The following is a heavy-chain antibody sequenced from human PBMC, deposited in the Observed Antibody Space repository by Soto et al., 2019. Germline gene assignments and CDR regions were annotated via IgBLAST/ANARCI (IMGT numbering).Heavy chain of an antibody. Sequence: FSSYAMSWVRQAPGKGLEWVSTISGSGGSTYYADSVKGRFTISRDNSKNTLYLQMNSLRAEDTAVYYCAEDGLGAYSYGSYYFDYWGQGALVTVSS. CDR3: AEDGLGAYSYGSYYFDY. J-gene: IGHJ4*02. CDR1: FSSYA. V-gene: IGHV3-23*01. CDR2: ISGSGGST. D-gene: IGHD5-18*01.